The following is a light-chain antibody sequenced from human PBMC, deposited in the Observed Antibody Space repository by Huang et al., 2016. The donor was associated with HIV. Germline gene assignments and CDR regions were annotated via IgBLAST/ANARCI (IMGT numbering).Light chain of an antibody. V-gene: IGKV1-33*01. CDR3: QQYDKLPFT. Sequence: DTQMTQSPSSLSASVGDRVTITCQASQDISNYLNWYQQKPGKAPKLLIYDASNLEAGVPSRFSGSGSGTDFTFTISSLQPEDIATYYCQQYDKLPFTFGPGTKVDIK. CDR1: QDISNY. CDR2: DAS. J-gene: IGKJ3*01.